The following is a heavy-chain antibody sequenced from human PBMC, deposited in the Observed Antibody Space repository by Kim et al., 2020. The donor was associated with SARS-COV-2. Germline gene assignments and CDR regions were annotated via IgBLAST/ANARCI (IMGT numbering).Heavy chain of an antibody. D-gene: IGHD6-19*01. Sequence: SETLSLTCAVSGGSITSINRWNWVRQPPGKGLEWIGEIFHNGDTNYNPSLKSRVTMSVTKSNNEFSLRLDSVTAADTAVYFCARAFSVAVAGTYYYVMDVWGPGTTVTVSS. V-gene: IGHV4-4*02. CDR2: IFHNGDT. CDR3: ARAFSVAVAGTYYYVMDV. J-gene: IGHJ6*02. CDR1: GGSITSINR.